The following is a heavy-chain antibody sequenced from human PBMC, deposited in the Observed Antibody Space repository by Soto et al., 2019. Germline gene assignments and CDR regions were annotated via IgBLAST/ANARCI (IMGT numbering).Heavy chain of an antibody. V-gene: IGHV3-48*02. Sequence: GGSLRLSCAASGFTFSTYSINWVRQAPGKGLEWISYISDNSSVIYYADAAKGRFTISRDNAKNSLYLQMNSLRDEDTAVYYCARDRDAYCSKGICSGPYFDYWGQGTLVTVSS. CDR3: ARDRDAYCSKGICSGPYFDY. CDR1: GFTFSTYS. J-gene: IGHJ4*02. CDR2: ISDNSSVI. D-gene: IGHD2-8*01.